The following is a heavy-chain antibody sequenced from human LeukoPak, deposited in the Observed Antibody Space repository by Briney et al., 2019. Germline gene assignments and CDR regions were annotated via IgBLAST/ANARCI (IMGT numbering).Heavy chain of an antibody. V-gene: IGHV4-39*07. CDR2: IYYRGST. CDR3: ARGITWISY. J-gene: IGHJ4*02. Sequence: SETLSLTCTVSGGSISTSIYYWGWIRQPPGKGLEWIGSIYYRGSTNYNPSLKSRVTISVDTSKNQFSLKLSSVTAADTAVYYCARGITWISYWGQGTLVTVSS. D-gene: IGHD1-14*01. CDR1: GGSISTSIYY.